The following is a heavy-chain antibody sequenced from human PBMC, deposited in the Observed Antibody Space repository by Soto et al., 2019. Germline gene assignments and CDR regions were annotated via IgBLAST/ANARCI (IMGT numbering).Heavy chain of an antibody. CDR2: IYYSGST. J-gene: IGHJ5*02. Sequence: SETLSLTCTVSGGSISSSSYYWGWIRQPPGKGLEWIGSIYYSGSTYYNPSLKSRVTISVDTSKNQFSLKLSSVTAADTAVYYCAKSLRFLEWFPPGDNWFDPWGQGTLVTVSS. V-gene: IGHV4-39*01. D-gene: IGHD3-3*01. CDR1: GGSISSSSYY. CDR3: AKSLRFLEWFPPGDNWFDP.